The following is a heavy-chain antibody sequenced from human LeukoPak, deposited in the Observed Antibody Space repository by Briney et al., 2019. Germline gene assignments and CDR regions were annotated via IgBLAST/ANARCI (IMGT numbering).Heavy chain of an antibody. D-gene: IGHD3-3*01. CDR2: IYWNDDK. Sequence: SGPTLVKPTQTLTLTCTFSGFSLSTSGVGVGWIRQPPGKALEWLALIYWNDDKRYSPSLKSRLTITKDTSKNQVVLTMTNMDPVDTATYYCAHKDYDFWSGYSQYYFDYWGQGTLVTVSS. J-gene: IGHJ4*02. V-gene: IGHV2-5*01. CDR1: GFSLSTSGVG. CDR3: AHKDYDFWSGYSQYYFDY.